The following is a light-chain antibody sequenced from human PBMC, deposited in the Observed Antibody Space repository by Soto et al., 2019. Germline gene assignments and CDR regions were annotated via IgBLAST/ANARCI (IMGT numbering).Light chain of an antibody. V-gene: IGKV4-1*01. Sequence: DIVMTQTPDSLAVSLGERATLNCKYIQRVLYNANNKNYLAWSQKKPGQPPKLLIYWASTREPGVPDRFSGCGSGTDFTRPISSLQAEDVAVNYYQRYYSTPATFGHGTKVDSK. J-gene: IGKJ3*01. CDR2: WAS. CDR3: QRYYSTPAT. CDR1: QRVLYNANNKNY.